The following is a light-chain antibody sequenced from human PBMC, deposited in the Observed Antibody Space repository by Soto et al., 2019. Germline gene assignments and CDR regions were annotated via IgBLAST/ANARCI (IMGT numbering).Light chain of an antibody. J-gene: IGKJ4*01. Sequence: DIQMTQSPSSLSASVGDRVTITCRASQTISRYLHWYQQKPGKVPKLLVYAASSLQSGVPSRFSGSGSGTDFTLTISTLQPEDFATYYCQQSYSMPLTFGGGTKVEIK. CDR1: QTISRY. CDR2: AAS. V-gene: IGKV1-39*01. CDR3: QQSYSMPLT.